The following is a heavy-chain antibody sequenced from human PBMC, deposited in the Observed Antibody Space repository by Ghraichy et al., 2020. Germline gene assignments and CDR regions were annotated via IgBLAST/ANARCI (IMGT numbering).Heavy chain of an antibody. CDR1: GFTFRSYS. J-gene: IGHJ4*02. Sequence: SCAGSGFTFRSYSINWIRQAPGKGLEWVSSITSNSNFLYYADSVKGRFTISREDAENSVYLHMSSLRAEDTAVYYCTREMIRGSPVDYWGQGTLVTVSS. V-gene: IGHV3-21*01. D-gene: IGHD3-10*01. CDR2: ITSNSNFL. CDR3: TREMIRGSPVDY.